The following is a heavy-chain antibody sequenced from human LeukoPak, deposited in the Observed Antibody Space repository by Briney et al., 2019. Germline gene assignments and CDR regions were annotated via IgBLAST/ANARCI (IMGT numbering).Heavy chain of an antibody. D-gene: IGHD2-15*01. J-gene: IGHJ4*02. Sequence: GGSLRLSCAASGFTFSSYGMHWVRQAPGKGLEWVAFIRYDGSNKYYADSVKGRFTISRDNSKNTLYLQMNSLRAEDTAVYYCAKGFPISRLGGGLDYWGQGTLVTVSS. CDR2: IRYDGSNK. CDR1: GFTFSSYG. V-gene: IGHV3-30*02. CDR3: AKGFPISRLGGGLDY.